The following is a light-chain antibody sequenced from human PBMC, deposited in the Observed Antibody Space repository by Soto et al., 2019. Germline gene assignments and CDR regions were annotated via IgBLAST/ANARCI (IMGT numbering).Light chain of an antibody. CDR1: SSDVGDYNY. V-gene: IGLV2-14*01. CDR2: EVS. Sequence: QSALTQPASVSGSPGQSITISCTGTSSDVGDYNYVSWYQQHPGKAPKLMIYEVSNRPSGASNRFSGSKSGNTASLTISGLQAEDEADYYCSSYTSSSTGVFGTGTKVTVL. J-gene: IGLJ1*01. CDR3: SSYTSSSTGV.